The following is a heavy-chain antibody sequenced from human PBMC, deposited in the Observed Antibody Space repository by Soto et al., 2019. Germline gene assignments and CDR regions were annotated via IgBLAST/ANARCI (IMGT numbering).Heavy chain of an antibody. D-gene: IGHD3-16*01. J-gene: IGHJ4*02. Sequence: QVQLVQSGAEVKKPGASVKVSCKASGYTFTSYGISWVRQAPGQGLEWMGWINPYNGNTNYAQTLQGRVTMTTDTSTNTAYIELRSLRSDDTTVYDCARAWFGIDYWGQGTLVTVSS. CDR2: INPYNGNT. V-gene: IGHV1-18*01. CDR3: ARAWFGIDY. CDR1: GYTFTSYG.